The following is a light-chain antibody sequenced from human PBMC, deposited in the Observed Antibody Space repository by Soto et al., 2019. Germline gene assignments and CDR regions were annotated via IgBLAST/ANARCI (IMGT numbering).Light chain of an antibody. CDR1: QSVGSY. CDR2: DAS. V-gene: IGKV3-11*01. CDR3: QQRSNWPWT. J-gene: IGKJ1*01. Sequence: EIVLTQSPATLSLSPGERATLSCRASQSVGSYLAWYQQKPRQAPRLLIYDASNRATGIPARFSGSGSGTDFTPTISSLEPEYFAVYYCQQRSNWPWTFGQGTKVEIK.